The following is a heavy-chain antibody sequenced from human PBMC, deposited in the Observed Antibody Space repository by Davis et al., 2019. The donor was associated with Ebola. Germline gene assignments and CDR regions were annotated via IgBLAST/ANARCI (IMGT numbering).Heavy chain of an antibody. CDR1: GFTISTYG. Sequence: GESLKISCEASGFTISTYGMTWVRQAPGKGLEWVSHINSPGSTKSYTDSVKGRFTISRDDARNTVYLQMNSLRDEDTAIYYCATDPEGWLDFDYWGQGTLVTVSS. J-gene: IGHJ4*02. V-gene: IGHV3-48*02. CDR2: INSPGSTK. D-gene: IGHD6-19*01. CDR3: ATDPEGWLDFDY.